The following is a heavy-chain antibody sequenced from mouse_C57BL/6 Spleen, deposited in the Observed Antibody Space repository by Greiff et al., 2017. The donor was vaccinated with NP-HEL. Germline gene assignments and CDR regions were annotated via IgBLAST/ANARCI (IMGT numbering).Heavy chain of an antibody. V-gene: IGHV10-1*01. Sequence: EVKLVESGGGLVQPKGSLKLSCAASGFSFNTYAMNWVRQAPGKGLEWVARIRSKSNNYATYYADSVKDRFTISRDDSESMLYLQMNNLKTEDTAMYYCVRRDYYGPWFAYWGQGTLVTVSA. CDR2: IRSKSNNYAT. CDR3: VRRDYYGPWFAY. CDR1: GFSFNTYA. J-gene: IGHJ3*01. D-gene: IGHD1-2*01.